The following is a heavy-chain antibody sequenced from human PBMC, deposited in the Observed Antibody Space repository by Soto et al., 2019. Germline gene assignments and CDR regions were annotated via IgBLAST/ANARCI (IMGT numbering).Heavy chain of an antibody. CDR1: GFTFSSYA. J-gene: IGHJ6*02. D-gene: IGHD6-6*01. CDR3: ASLSSSGNYYYYGMDV. Sequence: EGSLRLSCAASGFTFSSYAMHWVRQAPGKGLEWVAVISYDGSNKYYADSVKGRFTISRDNSKNTLYLQMNSLRAEDTAVYYCASLSSSGNYYYYGMDVWGQGTTVTVSS. V-gene: IGHV3-30-3*01. CDR2: ISYDGSNK.